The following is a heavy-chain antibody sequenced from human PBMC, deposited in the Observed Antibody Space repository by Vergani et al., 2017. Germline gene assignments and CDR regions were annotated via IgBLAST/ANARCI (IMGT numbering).Heavy chain of an antibody. D-gene: IGHD6-19*01. J-gene: IGHJ4*02. CDR3: TTDGVQWLVYFDY. V-gene: IGHV3-15*01. CDR1: GFTFSNAW. CDR2: IKSKTDGGTT. Sequence: EVQLVESGGGLVKPGGSLRLSCAASGFTFSNAWMSWVRQAPGKGLEWVGRIKSKTDGGTTDYAAPVKGRFTISRDDSKNTLYLQMNSLKTEDTAVYYCTTDGVQWLVYFDYWGQGTLVTVSS.